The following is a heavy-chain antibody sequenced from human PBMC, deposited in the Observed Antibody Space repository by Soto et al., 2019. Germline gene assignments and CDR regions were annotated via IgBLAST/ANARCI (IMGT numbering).Heavy chain of an antibody. CDR1: GFSFTTYG. CDR2: ISSTGLYT. V-gene: IGHV3-23*01. CDR3: TKSWLFEKNWFDP. D-gene: IGHD3-22*01. J-gene: IGHJ5*02. Sequence: GGSLRLSCAASGFSFTTYGMSWVRQAPGKGLEWVSDISSTGLYTYLADSVKGRYTISRDNSKNTLYLQMNSLRVDDTAVYFCTKSWLFEKNWFDPWGQGTLVTVSS.